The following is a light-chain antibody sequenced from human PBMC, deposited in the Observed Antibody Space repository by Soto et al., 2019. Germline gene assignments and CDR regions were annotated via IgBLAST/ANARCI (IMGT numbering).Light chain of an antibody. CDR2: GAS. CDR1: QSVSSSY. V-gene: IGKV3-20*01. Sequence: IVVTQSPCTLSLSPGERATLSCRASQSVSSSYLAWYQQKPGQAPRLLIYGASSRATGIPDRFSGSGSGTDFTLTISRLEPEDFAAYYCQQYGSSPWTFGQGTKVDIK. CDR3: QQYGSSPWT. J-gene: IGKJ1*01.